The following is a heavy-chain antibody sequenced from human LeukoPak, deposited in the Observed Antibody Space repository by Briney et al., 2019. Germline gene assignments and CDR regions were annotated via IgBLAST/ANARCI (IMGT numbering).Heavy chain of an antibody. D-gene: IGHD3-3*01. J-gene: IGHJ4*01. Sequence: GGSLRLSCAASGFTFSSYRMHWVRQAPGKGLVWVSRIESDGSSTNYADFVKGRLTISRDNAKNTLYLQMNNLRAEDTAVYYCARVYYDFWTFDYWGQGTLVTVSS. CDR2: IESDGSST. V-gene: IGHV3-74*01. CDR1: GFTFSSYR. CDR3: ARVYYDFWTFDY.